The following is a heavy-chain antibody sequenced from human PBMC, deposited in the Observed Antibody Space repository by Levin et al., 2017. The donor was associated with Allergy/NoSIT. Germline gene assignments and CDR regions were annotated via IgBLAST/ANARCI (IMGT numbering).Heavy chain of an antibody. V-gene: IGHV4-34*01. Sequence: SETLSLTCAVYGGSFSGYYWSWIRQPPGKGLEWIGEINHSGSTNYNPSLKSRVTISVDTSKNQFSLKLSSVTAADTAVYYCARFTYYYDSSRAYYFDYWGQGTLVTVSS. D-gene: IGHD3-22*01. CDR2: INHSGST. CDR3: ARFTYYYDSSRAYYFDY. CDR1: GGSFSGYY. J-gene: IGHJ4*02.